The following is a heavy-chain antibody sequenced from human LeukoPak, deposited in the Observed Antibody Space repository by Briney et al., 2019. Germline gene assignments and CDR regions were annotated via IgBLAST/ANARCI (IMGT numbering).Heavy chain of an antibody. CDR1: GGSISSSSYY. J-gene: IGHJ5*02. D-gene: IGHD3-10*01. CDR3: ARVVLAYYYGSGSYGWFDP. V-gene: IGHV4-39*07. Sequence: PSETLSLTCTVSGGSISSSSYYWGWIRQPPGKGLEWIGSIYYSRSTYYNPSLKSRVTISVDTSKNQFSLKLSSVTAADTAVYYCARVVLAYYYGSGSYGWFDPWGQGTLVTVSS. CDR2: IYYSRST.